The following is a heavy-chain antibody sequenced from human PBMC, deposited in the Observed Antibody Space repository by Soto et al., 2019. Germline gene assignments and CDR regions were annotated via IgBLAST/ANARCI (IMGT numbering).Heavy chain of an antibody. D-gene: IGHD6-13*01. CDR3: ARDKVEVAAAGNNYYYYYGMDV. J-gene: IGHJ6*02. CDR1: GGSISSGGYY. CDR2: IYYSGST. Sequence: PSETLSLTCTVSGGSISSGGYYWSWIRQHPGKGLEWIGYIYYSGSTYYNPSLKSRVTISVDTSKNQFSLKLSSVTAADTAVYYCARDKVEVAAAGNNYYYYYGMDVWGQGTTVTVSS. V-gene: IGHV4-31*03.